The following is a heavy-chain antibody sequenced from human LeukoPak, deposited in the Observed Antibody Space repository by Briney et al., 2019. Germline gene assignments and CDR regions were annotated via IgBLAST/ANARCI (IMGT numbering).Heavy chain of an antibody. J-gene: IGHJ4*02. Sequence: PGGSLRLSCAASRFTFSSYAMNWVPQAPGKGLEWVSAISGSGGSIYYTDSVKGRFTISRDNSKNTLFLQMNSLRAEDTAVYYCAKVWGSYSTGYFDYWGQGTLVTVSS. CDR2: ISGSGGSI. CDR3: AKVWGSYSTGYFDY. CDR1: RFTFSSYA. D-gene: IGHD1-26*01. V-gene: IGHV3-23*01.